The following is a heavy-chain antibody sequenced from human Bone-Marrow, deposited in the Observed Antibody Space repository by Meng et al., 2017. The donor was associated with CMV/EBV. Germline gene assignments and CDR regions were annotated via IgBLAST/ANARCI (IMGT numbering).Heavy chain of an antibody. CDR3: ARGRGAFDY. CDR1: GYTFTGYY. J-gene: IGHJ4*02. D-gene: IGHD3-10*01. Sequence: ASVKVSCKASGYTFTGYYMHWVRQATGQGLEWMGWMNPNSGNTGYAQKFQGRVTITRDTSITTAYLELSSLTSEDTAVYYCARGRGAFDYWGQGSPVTSPQ. V-gene: IGHV1-8*03. CDR2: MNPNSGNT.